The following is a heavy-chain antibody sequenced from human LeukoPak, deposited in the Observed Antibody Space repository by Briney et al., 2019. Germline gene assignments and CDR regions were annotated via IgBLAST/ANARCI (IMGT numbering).Heavy chain of an antibody. Sequence: GASVKVSGKASGYTFTSYGISWVRQAPGQGLEWMGWISAYNGNTNYAQKLQGRVTMTTDTSTSTAYMELRSLRSDDTAVYYCARLTVDIVVVPAAIDYWGQGTLVTVSS. D-gene: IGHD2-2*03. J-gene: IGHJ4*02. CDR1: GYTFTSYG. V-gene: IGHV1-18*01. CDR2: ISAYNGNT. CDR3: ARLTVDIVVVPAAIDY.